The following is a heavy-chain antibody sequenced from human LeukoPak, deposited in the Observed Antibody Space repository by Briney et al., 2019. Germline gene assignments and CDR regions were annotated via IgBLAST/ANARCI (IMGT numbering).Heavy chain of an antibody. D-gene: IGHD5-24*01. J-gene: IGHJ6*03. CDR1: GGSISSYY. CDR3: ARGDRHPYYYYMDV. Sequence: PSETLSLTCTVSGGSISSYYWSWIRQPAGKGLEWIGRIYTSGSTNYNPSLKSRVTMSLDTSKNQFSLKLSSVTAADTAVYYCARGDRHPYYYYMDVWGKGTTVTVSS. CDR2: IYTSGST. V-gene: IGHV4-4*07.